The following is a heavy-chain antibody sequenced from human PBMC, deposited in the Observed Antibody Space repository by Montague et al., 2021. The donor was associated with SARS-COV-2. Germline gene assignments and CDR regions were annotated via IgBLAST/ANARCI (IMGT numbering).Heavy chain of an antibody. CDR1: GGSITSYY. CDR3: ARLGLRYFYWLLLGEGYFDP. Sequence: SETLSLTCTVSGGSITSYYWSWIRQPPGKGLEWIGYIYYNGSTNYNPSLKSRVTISIDTSKNQFSLKLSSVTAADTAVYYCARLGLRYFYWLLLGEGYFDPWGQGTLVTVSS. D-gene: IGHD3-9*01. CDR2: IYYNGST. V-gene: IGHV4-59*08. J-gene: IGHJ4*02.